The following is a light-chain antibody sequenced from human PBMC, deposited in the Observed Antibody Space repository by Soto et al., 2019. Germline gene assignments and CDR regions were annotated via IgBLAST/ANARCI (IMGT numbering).Light chain of an antibody. V-gene: IGLV3-21*02. Sequence: SYVLTQPPSVSVAPGQTATVTCGGHNIGGKSVHWYQQRAGQAPVVVVYDDSDRPSGIPERFSGSNSGNTATLTITSVEAGDEADYFCQVLDGGSDQNYVFGPGIKVTVL. J-gene: IGLJ1*01. CDR3: QVLDGGSDQNYV. CDR1: NIGGKS. CDR2: DDS.